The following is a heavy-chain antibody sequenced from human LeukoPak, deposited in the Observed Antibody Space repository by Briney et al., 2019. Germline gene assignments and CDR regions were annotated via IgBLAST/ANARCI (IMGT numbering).Heavy chain of an antibody. D-gene: IGHD2-15*01. CDR1: GGSISSYY. CDR2: IYYSGST. J-gene: IGHJ5*02. CDR3: ARGSYCSGGSCSLYNWFDP. V-gene: IGHV4-59*01. Sequence: PSETLSLTCSVSGGSISSYYWTWIRQPPGKGLEWIGYIYYSGSTNYNPSLKSRVTISVDTSKNQFSLKLSSVTAADTAVYYCARGSYCSGGSCSLYNWFDPWGQGTLVTVSS.